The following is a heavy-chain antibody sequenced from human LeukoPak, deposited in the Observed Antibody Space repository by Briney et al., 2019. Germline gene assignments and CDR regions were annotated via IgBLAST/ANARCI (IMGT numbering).Heavy chain of an antibody. Sequence: GGSLRLSCATSGFTFKTHSMHWVRQAPGKGLGWVSSISSGSGHIYYADSLKGRFTVSRDNAKNSLFLQMNSLRAEDTAVYYCARDRYGYTLDYWGQGTLVTVSS. CDR3: ARDRYGYTLDY. CDR1: GFTFKTHS. V-gene: IGHV3-21*06. J-gene: IGHJ4*02. D-gene: IGHD5-24*01. CDR2: ISSGSGHI.